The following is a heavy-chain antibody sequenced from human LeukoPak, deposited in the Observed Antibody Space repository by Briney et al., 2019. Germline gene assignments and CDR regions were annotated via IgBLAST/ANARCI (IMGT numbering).Heavy chain of an antibody. Sequence: GGSLRLSCAASGFTVSSNYMSWVRQAPGKGLEWVSVIYSGGSTYYADSVKGRFTISRDNSKNTLYLQMNSLRAEDTAVYYCAKIGYCSSTSCYGLWDYFDYWGQGTLVTVSS. CDR1: GFTVSSNY. D-gene: IGHD2-2*01. J-gene: IGHJ4*02. CDR3: AKIGYCSSTSCYGLWDYFDY. CDR2: IYSGGST. V-gene: IGHV3-53*01.